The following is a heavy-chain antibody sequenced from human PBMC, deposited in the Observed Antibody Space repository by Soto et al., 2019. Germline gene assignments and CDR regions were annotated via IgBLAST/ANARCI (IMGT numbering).Heavy chain of an antibody. CDR2: IIPILGIA. CDR1: GGTFSSYT. CDR3: ARDRIHDYGDYHNWFDP. J-gene: IGHJ5*02. Sequence: QVQLVQSGAEVNKPGSSVKVSCKASGGTFSSYTISWVRQAPGQGLEWMGRIIPILGIANYAQKFQGRVTITADKSTSTAYMELSSLRSEDTAVYYCARDRIHDYGDYHNWFDPWGQGTLVTVSS. V-gene: IGHV1-69*08. D-gene: IGHD4-17*01.